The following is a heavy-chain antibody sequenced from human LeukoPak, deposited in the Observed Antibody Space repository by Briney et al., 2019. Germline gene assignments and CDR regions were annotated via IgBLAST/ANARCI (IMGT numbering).Heavy chain of an antibody. J-gene: IGHJ3*02. D-gene: IGHD3-10*01. V-gene: IGHV4-4*07. CDR3: ARGGETRTRNAFDI. Sequence: SETLCLTCTASGVSISSYFWSWIRQPAGKGLEWIGRIYTSGSTNYNPSLKSRATMYVDTSKNQFSLKLSSVTAADTAVYYCARGGETRTRNAFDIWGQGTMVTVSS. CDR2: IYTSGST. CDR1: GVSISSYF.